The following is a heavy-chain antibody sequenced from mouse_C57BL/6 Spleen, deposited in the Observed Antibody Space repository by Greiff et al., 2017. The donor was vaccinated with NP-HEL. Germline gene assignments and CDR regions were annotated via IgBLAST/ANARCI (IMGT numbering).Heavy chain of an antibody. CDR3: ASEGATTVVASFDY. J-gene: IGHJ2*01. D-gene: IGHD1-1*01. CDR2: INPNNGGT. V-gene: IGHV1-26*01. CDR1: GYTFTDYY. Sequence: VQLKQSGPELVKPGASVKISCKASGYTFTDYYMNWVKQSHGKSLEWIGDINPNNGGTSYNQKFKGKATLTVDKSSSTAYMELRSLTSEDSAVYYCASEGATTVVASFDYWGQGTTLTVSS.